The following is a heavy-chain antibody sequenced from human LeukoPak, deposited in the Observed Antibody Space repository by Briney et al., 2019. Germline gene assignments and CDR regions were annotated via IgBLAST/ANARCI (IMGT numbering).Heavy chain of an antibody. D-gene: IGHD6-13*01. V-gene: IGHV4-59*01. CDR2: IYYSGST. CDR1: GGSFSGYY. Sequence: SETLSLTCAVYGGSFSGYYWSWIWQPPGKGLEWIGYIYYSGSTNYNPSFKSRVTISGDTSKNQFSLKLSSVTAADTAVYYCARDKGLAAAGHWYFDLWGRGTLVTVSS. CDR3: ARDKGLAAAGHWYFDL. J-gene: IGHJ2*01.